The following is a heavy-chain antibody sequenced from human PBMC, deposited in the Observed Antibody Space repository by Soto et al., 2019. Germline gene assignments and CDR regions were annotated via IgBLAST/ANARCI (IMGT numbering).Heavy chain of an antibody. Sequence: VKVSCKVSAGTFSSYASSWGGQAPGQGVEGMGGIIPIFGTANYAEKFQGRGTITADESTSTAYKELSSRRSEDTAVYYCTRNPRVATAMDSPPLVNSSPNCIDVWGQGTTVTVSS. CDR2: IIPIFGTA. D-gene: IGHD5-18*01. V-gene: IGHV1-69*13. CDR1: AGTFSSYA. CDR3: TRNPRVATAMDSPPLVNSSPNCIDV. J-gene: IGHJ6*02.